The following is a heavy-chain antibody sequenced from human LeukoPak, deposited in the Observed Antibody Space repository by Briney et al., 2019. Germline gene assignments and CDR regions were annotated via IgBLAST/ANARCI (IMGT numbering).Heavy chain of an antibody. CDR3: ARSYYYGSGSYWSWFDP. Sequence: GESLKISCKGSGYSFTSYWIGWVRQMPGKSLEWMGIIYPGDSDTRYSPSFQGRVTISADKSISTAYLQWSSLKASDTAMYYCARSYYYGSGSYWSWFDPWGQGTLVTVSS. V-gene: IGHV5-51*01. J-gene: IGHJ5*02. CDR1: GYSFTSYW. D-gene: IGHD3-10*01. CDR2: IYPGDSDT.